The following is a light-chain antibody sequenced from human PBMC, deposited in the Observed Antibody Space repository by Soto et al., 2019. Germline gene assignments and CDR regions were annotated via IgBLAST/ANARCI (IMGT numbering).Light chain of an antibody. CDR3: HQDNDLPRGT. Sequence: EIVMTQSPATLSVSPGERATLSCRASQSISSYLAWYQQKPGQAPRLLIYGASTRATDIPARFSGGGSGTEFTLTINSLQSEDVAVYYCHQDNDLPRGTFGQGTKVEVK. CDR1: QSISSY. CDR2: GAS. V-gene: IGKV3-15*01. J-gene: IGKJ1*01.